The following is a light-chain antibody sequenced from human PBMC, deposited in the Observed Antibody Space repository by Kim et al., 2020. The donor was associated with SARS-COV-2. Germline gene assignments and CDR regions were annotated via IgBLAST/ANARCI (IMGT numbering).Light chain of an antibody. CDR3: QVWDSSTAV. J-gene: IGLJ3*02. CDR2: RDT. Sequence: SGALGQSARITCGGNNIGRKNVHWYQQKPGQAPVLVIYRDTDRPSGIPERFSGSNSGNTATLTISRAQAGDEADYYCQVWDSSTAVFGGGTQLTVL. V-gene: IGLV3-9*01. CDR1: NIGRKN.